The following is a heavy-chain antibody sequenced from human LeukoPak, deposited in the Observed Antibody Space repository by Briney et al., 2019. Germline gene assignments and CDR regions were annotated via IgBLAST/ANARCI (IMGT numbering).Heavy chain of an antibody. CDR2: IIPIFGTA. Sequence: SVKVSCKASGYTFTSYGISWVRQAPGQGLEWMRGIIPIFGTANYAQKFQGRVTITADESTSTAYMELSSLRSEDTAVYYCASNYDILTGYYLYWGQGTLVTVSS. CDR3: ASNYDILTGYYLY. V-gene: IGHV1-69*13. D-gene: IGHD3-9*01. CDR1: GYTFTSYG. J-gene: IGHJ4*02.